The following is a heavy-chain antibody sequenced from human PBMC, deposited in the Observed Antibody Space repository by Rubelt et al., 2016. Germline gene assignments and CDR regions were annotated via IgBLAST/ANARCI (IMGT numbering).Heavy chain of an antibody. V-gene: IGHV1-69*04. CDR2: IIPILGIA. CDR3: RGIWGCYIDY. CDR1: GGTFSSYA. D-gene: IGHD3-16*01. Sequence: QVQLVQSGAEVKKPGSSVKVSCKASGGTFSSYAISWVRQAPGQGLEWMGRIIPILGIANYAQKFQGRVTMTEDTSTDTAYMELGSRRSEDTAVDYCRGIWGCYIDYWGQGTLVTVSA. J-gene: IGHJ4*02.